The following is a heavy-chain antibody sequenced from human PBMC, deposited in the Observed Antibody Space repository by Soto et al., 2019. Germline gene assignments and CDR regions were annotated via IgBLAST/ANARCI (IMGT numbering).Heavy chain of an antibody. D-gene: IGHD3-22*01. J-gene: IGHJ4*02. CDR1: GFTFSADG. CDR2: ISSDGNKK. Sequence: VQLVQSGGGVVQPGRSLRLSCVASGFTFSADGMHWVRQAPGKGLEWVSAISSDGNKKDYGDSVKGRFTISRDNSKNTLYLQMNSLRAEDTAIYYCAKDWGVYAGSGDFSDYVDYWGQGPLVTVSS. V-gene: IGHV3-30*18. CDR3: AKDWGVYAGSGDFSDYVDY.